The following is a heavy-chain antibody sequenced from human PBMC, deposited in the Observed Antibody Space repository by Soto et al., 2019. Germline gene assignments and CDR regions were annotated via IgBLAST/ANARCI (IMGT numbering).Heavy chain of an antibody. CDR2: ISGSGGST. CDR1: GFTFSSYA. J-gene: IGHJ4*02. V-gene: IGHV3-23*01. CDR3: AIDYGDYEYYFDY. D-gene: IGHD4-17*01. Sequence: LRLSCAASGFTFSSYAMSWVRQAPGKGLEWVSAISGSGGSTYYADSVKGRFTISRDNSKNTLYLQMNSLRAEDTAVYYCAIDYGDYEYYFDYWGQGTLVTVSS.